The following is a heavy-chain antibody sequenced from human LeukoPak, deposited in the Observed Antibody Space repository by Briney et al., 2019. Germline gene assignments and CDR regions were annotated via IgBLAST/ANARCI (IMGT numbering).Heavy chain of an antibody. CDR2: ITSGSSTI. J-gene: IGHJ4*02. Sequence: GGSLRLSCAASGFTFSSYSMNWVRQAPGKWLELVSYITSGSSTIYYADSVKGRFTISRDNAKNSLYLQMNSLRDEDTAVYYCASLGRLYYDSSGYYLDYWGQGALVTVSS. CDR1: GFTFSSYS. V-gene: IGHV3-48*02. D-gene: IGHD3-22*01. CDR3: ASLGRLYYDSSGYYLDY.